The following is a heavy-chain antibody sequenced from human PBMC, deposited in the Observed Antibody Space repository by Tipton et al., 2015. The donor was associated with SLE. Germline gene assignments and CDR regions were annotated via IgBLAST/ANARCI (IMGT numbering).Heavy chain of an antibody. V-gene: IGHV3-11*01. CDR3: ARDRGQPYGDWSFDL. D-gene: IGHD4-17*01. CDR2: ISTTNTR. CDR1: GFTFSSYY. J-gene: IGHJ2*01. Sequence: SLRLSCAASGFTFSSYYMTWIRQAPGKGLEWISYISTTNTRYYADSVKGRLTVSRDNAKNSLYLQLNSLRVEDTAVYYCARDRGQPYGDWSFDLWGRGTLVTVSS.